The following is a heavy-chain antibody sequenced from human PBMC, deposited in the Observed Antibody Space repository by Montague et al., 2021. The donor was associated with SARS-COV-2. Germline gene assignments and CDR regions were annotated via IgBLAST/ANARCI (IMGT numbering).Heavy chain of an antibody. Sequence: SVKVSCKASGYTFTSYGISWMRQAPGQGLEWMGWISLYNGNTNYAHKFQGRVTKTTDTSTNTAYMELRSLRSDDTAVYYCARDRISHYGLDVWGQGTTVTVSS. CDR3: ARDRISHYGLDV. V-gene: IGHV1-18*01. CDR2: ISLYNGNT. D-gene: IGHD3-3*02. CDR1: GYTFTSYG. J-gene: IGHJ6*02.